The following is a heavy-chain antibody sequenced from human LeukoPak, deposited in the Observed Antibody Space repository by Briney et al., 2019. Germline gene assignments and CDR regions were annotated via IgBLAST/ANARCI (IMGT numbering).Heavy chain of an antibody. CDR1: GYSFTSYW. Sequence: GESLKISCKGSGYSFTSYWIGWVRQMPGKGLEWMGIIYPTDSNTIYSPSFQGQVTISADKSISSAYLQWNSLKASDTAIYYCARHKGFVRRSALPYYYFMDVWGKGTTVTVSS. V-gene: IGHV5-51*01. CDR3: ARHKGFVRRSALPYYYFMDV. CDR2: IYPTDSNT. J-gene: IGHJ6*03. D-gene: IGHD3-3*01.